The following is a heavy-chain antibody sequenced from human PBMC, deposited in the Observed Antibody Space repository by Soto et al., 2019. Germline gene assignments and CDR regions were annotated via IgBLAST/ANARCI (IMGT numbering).Heavy chain of an antibody. CDR2: ILVGGST. CDR1: GFICSSYD. D-gene: IGHD2-8*02. Sequence: GGSLRLSCAVSGFICSSYDMSWVRQAPGKGLEWVSTILVGGSTHYEDSVRGRFTISRDTSKDTVYLQMSSLTAGDTAVYYCAKATATGGGAFEICGQGTMVTVSS. CDR3: AKATATGGGAFEI. V-gene: IGHV3-23*01. J-gene: IGHJ3*02.